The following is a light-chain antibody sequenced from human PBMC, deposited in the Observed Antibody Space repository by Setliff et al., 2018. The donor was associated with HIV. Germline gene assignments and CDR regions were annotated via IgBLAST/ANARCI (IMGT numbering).Light chain of an antibody. Sequence: SASGTPGQRVTISCSGSSSNIGSNDVSWFQQLPGTAPKLLIYRNKQRPSGVPDRFSGSKSGTSASLAISGLQSEDEADYYCAAWDDSLSGFYVFGTGTKGTVL. J-gene: IGLJ1*01. CDR3: AAWDDSLSGFYV. V-gene: IGLV1-47*01. CDR1: SSNIGSND. CDR2: RNK.